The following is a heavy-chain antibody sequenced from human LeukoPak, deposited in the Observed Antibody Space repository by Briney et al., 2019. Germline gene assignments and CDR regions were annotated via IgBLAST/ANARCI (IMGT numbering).Heavy chain of an antibody. CDR1: GFTFSSSW. CDR2: IKQDGSEK. V-gene: IGHV3-7*03. CDR3: AKEKPPDY. Sequence: GGSLRLSCVASGFTFSSSWMSWVRQAPGKGLEWVANIKQDGSEKSYVESVRGRFTISRDNAKNSLYLQLNSLRAEDTALYYCAKEKPPDYWGQGTLVTVSS. J-gene: IGHJ4*02.